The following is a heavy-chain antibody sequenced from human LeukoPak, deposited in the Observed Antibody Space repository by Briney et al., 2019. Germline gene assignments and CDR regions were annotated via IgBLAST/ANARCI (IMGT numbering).Heavy chain of an antibody. Sequence: SETLSLTCAVYGGSFSGYYWSWIRQPPGKGLEWIGYIYYSGSTNYNPSLKSRVTISVDTSKNQFSLKLSSVTAADTAVYYCASFPGYSYGPTGDYWGQGTLVTVSS. CDR3: ASFPGYSYGPTGDY. J-gene: IGHJ4*02. V-gene: IGHV4-59*01. CDR2: IYYSGST. CDR1: GGSFSGYY. D-gene: IGHD5-18*01.